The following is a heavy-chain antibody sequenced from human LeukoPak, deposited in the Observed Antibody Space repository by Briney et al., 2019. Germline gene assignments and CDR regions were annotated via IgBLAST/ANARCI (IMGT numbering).Heavy chain of an antibody. Sequence: GGSLRLSCAASGFTLSNYAMSWVRQAPGKGLEWVSGISGSGGSTYYADSVKGRFTISRDNSKNTLFLQMNSLRAADTAAYYFAKEPPPLVYYSTDVWGKGTPVTVSS. CDR3: AKEPPPLVYYSTDV. D-gene: IGHD2-8*02. J-gene: IGHJ6*03. CDR1: GFTLSNYA. CDR2: ISGSGGST. V-gene: IGHV3-23*01.